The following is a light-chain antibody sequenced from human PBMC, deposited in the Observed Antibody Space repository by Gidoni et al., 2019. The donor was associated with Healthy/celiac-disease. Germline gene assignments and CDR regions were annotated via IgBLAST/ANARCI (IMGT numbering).Light chain of an antibody. CDR3: SSYTSSSTPRDV. CDR1: RSDVGGYNY. V-gene: IGLV2-14*01. Sequence: QSALPQPASVSGSPGQSIPIPCTGTRSDVGGYNYFSWYQQHPGKFPKLMIYDVSNRPSGVSNRFSGSKSGNTTSLTITRLQAEDEADYYCSSYTSSSTPRDVFGTGTKVTVL. J-gene: IGLJ1*01. CDR2: DVS.